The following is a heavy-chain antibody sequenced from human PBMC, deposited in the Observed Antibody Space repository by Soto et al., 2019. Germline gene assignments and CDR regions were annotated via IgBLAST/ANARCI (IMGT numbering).Heavy chain of an antibody. D-gene: IGHD3-22*01. J-gene: IGHJ4*01. Sequence: ASLNVSFKASCYTFTINFIILFLHSPGQWLEWMGWISGYNGNTNYAQNLQGRVTMTTDTSTSTAYMELRSLRSDDTAVYYCAREALYYESSGLDYWGHGTLVT. CDR1: CYTFTINF. CDR2: ISGYNGNT. V-gene: IGHV1-18*01. CDR3: AREALYYESSGLDY.